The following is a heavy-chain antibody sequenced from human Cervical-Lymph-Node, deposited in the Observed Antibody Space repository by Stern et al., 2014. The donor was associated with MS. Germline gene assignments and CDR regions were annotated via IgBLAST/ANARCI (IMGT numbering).Heavy chain of an antibody. V-gene: IGHV3-21*01. D-gene: IGHD6-19*01. CDR3: ARDKQWIFDY. CDR1: GFTFSSYS. Sequence: EMQLVESGGGLVKPGGSLRLSCAASGFTFSSYSMNWVRQAPGKGLEWVSSISSSSSYIYYADSVKGRFTISRDNAKNPLYLQMNSLRAEDTAVYYCARDKQWIFDYWGQGTLVTVSS. J-gene: IGHJ4*02. CDR2: ISSSSSYI.